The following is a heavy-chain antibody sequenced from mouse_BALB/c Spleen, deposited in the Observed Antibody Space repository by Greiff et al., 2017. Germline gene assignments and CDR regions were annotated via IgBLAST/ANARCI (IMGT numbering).Heavy chain of an antibody. Sequence: VQLQQSGAELAKPGASVKMSCKASGYTFTSYWMHWVHQRPGQGLEWIGYINPSTGYTEYNQKFKDKATLTADKSSSTAYMQLSSLTSEDSAVYYCARGEVCGRAWFAYWGQGTLVTVSA. CDR3: ARGEVCGRAWFAY. V-gene: IGHV1-7*01. D-gene: IGHD2-10*02. CDR1: GYTFTSYW. J-gene: IGHJ3*01. CDR2: INPSTGYT.